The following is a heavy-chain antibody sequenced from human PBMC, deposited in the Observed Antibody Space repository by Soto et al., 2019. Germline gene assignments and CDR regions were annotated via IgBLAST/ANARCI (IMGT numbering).Heavy chain of an antibody. CDR3: TRRWNQEYYFDY. V-gene: IGHV1-3*01. Sequence: GASVKVSCKASGYTFTRYTMNWVRQAPGQRLEWMGWINPDNGNTKSSQKFQDRVIITRDTSASTAYMDLSSLKTEDTAVYYCTRRWNQEYYFDYWGQGTLVTVSS. CDR1: GYTFTRYT. J-gene: IGHJ4*02. D-gene: IGHD1-1*01. CDR2: INPDNGNT.